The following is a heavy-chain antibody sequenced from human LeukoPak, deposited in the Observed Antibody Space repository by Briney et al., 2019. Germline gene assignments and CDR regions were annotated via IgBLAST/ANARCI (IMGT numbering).Heavy chain of an antibody. J-gene: IGHJ4*02. CDR3: VKDLVAASENVRGWYPMDY. CDR2: ISWNGARI. Sequence: GGSLRLSCAASGFTFAEYTMHWVRQAPGKGLEWVSLISWNGARIHYGDSVKGRFTISRDNSKNSLYLQMNSLRTEDTALYYCVKDLVAASENVRGWYPMDYWGQGTLVTVSA. CDR1: GFTFAEYT. D-gene: IGHD6-19*01. V-gene: IGHV3-43*01.